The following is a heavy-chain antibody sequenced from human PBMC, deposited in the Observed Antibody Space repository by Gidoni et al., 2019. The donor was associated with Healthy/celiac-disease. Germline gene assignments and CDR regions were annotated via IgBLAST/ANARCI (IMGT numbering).Heavy chain of an antibody. CDR1: GFTFSGSA. V-gene: IGHV3-73*02. D-gene: IGHD6-13*01. CDR2: IRSKANSYAT. Sequence: EVQLVEFGGGLVQPGGSLKLSCAASGFTFSGSAMHCVRQASGKGLEWVGRIRSKANSYATAYAASVKGRFTISRDDSKNTAYLQMNSLKTEDTAVYYCTSPGIAAAGRRNWYFDLWGRGTLVTVSS. CDR3: TSPGIAAAGRRNWYFDL. J-gene: IGHJ2*01.